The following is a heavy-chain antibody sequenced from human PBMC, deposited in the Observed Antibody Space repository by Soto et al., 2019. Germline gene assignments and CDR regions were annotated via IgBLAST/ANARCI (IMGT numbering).Heavy chain of an antibody. D-gene: IGHD3-10*01. CDR3: ARGKSMVRGVIITFFDY. Sequence: GGSLRLSCAASGFTFSSYWMSWVRQAPGKGLEWVANIKQDGSEKYYVDSVKGRFTISRDNAKNSLYLQMNSLRAEDTAVYYCARGKSMVRGVIITFFDYWGQGTLVTVSS. V-gene: IGHV3-7*01. CDR1: GFTFSSYW. CDR2: IKQDGSEK. J-gene: IGHJ4*02.